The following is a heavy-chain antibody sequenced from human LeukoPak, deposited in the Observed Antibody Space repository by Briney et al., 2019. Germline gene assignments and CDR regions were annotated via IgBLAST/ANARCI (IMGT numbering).Heavy chain of an antibody. Sequence: SETLSLTCTVSGGSISSYNCSWIRQPPGKGLGWMGNIYDSGSTNYNPSLKSRVTISVDTSKNQFSLKLSSVTAADTAVYYCARGSPTIIRYWGQRTLVTVSS. CDR3: ARGSPTIIRY. D-gene: IGHD2/OR15-2a*01. J-gene: IGHJ4*02. V-gene: IGHV4-59*13. CDR2: IYDSGST. CDR1: GGSISSYN.